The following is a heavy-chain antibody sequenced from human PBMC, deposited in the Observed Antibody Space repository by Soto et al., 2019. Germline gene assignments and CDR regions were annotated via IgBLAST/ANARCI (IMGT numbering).Heavy chain of an antibody. CDR3: ARRGSGSYSDY. CDR2: IYYSGST. J-gene: IGHJ4*02. D-gene: IGHD3-10*01. Sequence: QLQLQESGPGLVKPSETLSLTCTVSGGSISSSSYYWGWIRQPPGKGLEWIGSIYYSGSTYYNPSLKGPVTISVDTSKNQFSLKLSSVTAADTAVYYCARRGSGSYSDYWGQGTLVTVSS. V-gene: IGHV4-39*01. CDR1: GGSISSSSYY.